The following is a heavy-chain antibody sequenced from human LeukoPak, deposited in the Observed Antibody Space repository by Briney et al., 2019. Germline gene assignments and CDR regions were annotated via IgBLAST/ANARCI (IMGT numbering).Heavy chain of an antibody. V-gene: IGHV3-13*01. CDR2: IGTAGDT. Sequence: GGSLRLSCAASGFTFSDYDMYWVRQSTGKGLEWVSAIGTAGDTYYPGSVKGRFTISRENAKNSLYLQMNSLRVGDTAVYYCVRGPYCSGGSCYGHFDYWGQGTLVTASS. CDR1: GFTFSDYD. CDR3: VRGPYCSGGSCYGHFDY. J-gene: IGHJ4*02. D-gene: IGHD2-15*01.